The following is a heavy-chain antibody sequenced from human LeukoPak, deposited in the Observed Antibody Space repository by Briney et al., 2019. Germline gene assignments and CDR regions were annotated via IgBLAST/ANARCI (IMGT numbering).Heavy chain of an antibody. CDR3: ANLNSGYATDF. CDR2: ISDGAATT. Sequence: GGSLRLSCAASEFTFSTYPMSWVRQAPGKGLEWVSLISDGAATTYYADSVKGRFTISSDNSKNTLYLQMISLRAEDTAVYYCANLNSGYATDFWGQGTLVTVSS. CDR1: EFTFSTYP. D-gene: IGHD5-12*01. V-gene: IGHV3-23*01. J-gene: IGHJ4*02.